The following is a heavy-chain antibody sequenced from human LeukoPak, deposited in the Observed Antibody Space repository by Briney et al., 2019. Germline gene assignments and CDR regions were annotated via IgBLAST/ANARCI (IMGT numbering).Heavy chain of an antibody. J-gene: IGHJ4*02. D-gene: IGHD4-23*01. CDR1: GYTFTSYG. V-gene: IGHV1-18*01. CDR2: ISAYNGNT. Sequence: ASVKVSCKASGYTFTSYGISWVRQAPGQGLEWMGWISAYNGNTNYAQELQGRVTMTTDTSTSTAYMELRSLRSDDTAVYYCARVIGSAVGGSYFDYWGQGTLVTVSS. CDR3: ARVIGSAVGGSYFDY.